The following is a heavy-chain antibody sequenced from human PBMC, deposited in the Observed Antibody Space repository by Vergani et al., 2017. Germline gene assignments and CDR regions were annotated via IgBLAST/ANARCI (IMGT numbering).Heavy chain of an antibody. CDR1: GFTFSSYS. V-gene: IGHV3-21*01. Sequence: EVQLVESGGGLVKPGGSLRLSCAASGFTFSSYSMNWVRQAPGKGLEWVSSLSSSSNYIYYADSLRGRFTISRDNAKNSLYLQMNSLRAEDTAVYYCARDAKNWGRDAFDIWGQGTMVTVSS. D-gene: IGHD7-27*01. CDR2: LSSSSNYI. J-gene: IGHJ3*02. CDR3: ARDAKNWGRDAFDI.